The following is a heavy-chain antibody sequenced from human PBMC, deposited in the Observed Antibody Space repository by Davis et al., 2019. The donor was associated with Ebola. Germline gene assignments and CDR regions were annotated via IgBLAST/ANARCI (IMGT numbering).Heavy chain of an antibody. D-gene: IGHD3-10*02. V-gene: IGHV5-51*01. J-gene: IGHJ5*02. CDR2: IYPGDSDT. Sequence: GESLKISCKGSGYSFTSYWIGWVRQMPGKGLEWMGIIYPGDSDTRYSPSFQGQVTISAAKSISTAYLQWSSLKASDTAMYYCARRGSTMFNWFDPWGQGTLVTVSS. CDR3: ARRGSTMFNWFDP. CDR1: GYSFTSYW.